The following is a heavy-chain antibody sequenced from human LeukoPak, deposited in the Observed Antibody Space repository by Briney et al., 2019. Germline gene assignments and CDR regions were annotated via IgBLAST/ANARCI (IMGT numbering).Heavy chain of an antibody. CDR3: AKSRSGSANWALRIFDN. CDR1: GFSFGSEA. J-gene: IGHJ4*02. Sequence: PGGSLRLSCVVSGFSFGSEAMSWVRQAPGRGLEWVSSISPGGGTTYYADSVKGRFTISRDNSENTLYVEMNSLRAEDTAIYYCAKSRSGSANWALRIFDNWIQGTLVSVSS. CDR2: ISPGGGTT. D-gene: IGHD3-10*01. V-gene: IGHV3-23*01.